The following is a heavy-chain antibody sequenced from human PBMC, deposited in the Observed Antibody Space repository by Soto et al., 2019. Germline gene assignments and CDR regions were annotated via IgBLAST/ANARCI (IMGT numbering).Heavy chain of an antibody. V-gene: IGHV3-74*01. CDR2: INSDGSTT. Sequence: GGSLRLSCAASGFPFSSIWLHWVRQAPGKGLVWVSCINSDGSTTSYADSVKGRFTISRDNAKNTLYLQMNSLTAEDTAVYYCVRDIRWGQGTLVTVSS. CDR1: GFPFSSIW. J-gene: IGHJ4*02. CDR3: VRDIR.